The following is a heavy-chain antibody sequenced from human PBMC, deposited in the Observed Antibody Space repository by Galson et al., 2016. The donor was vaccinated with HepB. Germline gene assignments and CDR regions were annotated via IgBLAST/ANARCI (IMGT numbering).Heavy chain of an antibody. CDR1: GYTFTSYY. CDR3: ARDPALGFGDPIPVLLALPYGMDV. J-gene: IGHJ6*02. CDR2: INPSGGST. Sequence: SVKVSCKASGYTFTSYYIHWVRQAPGQGLEWMGIINPSGGSTSYAQKFQGRVTMTRDTSTSTVYMELSSLRSEDTAVYYCARDPALGFGDPIPVLLALPYGMDVWGQGTTVTVSS. D-gene: IGHD3-10*01. V-gene: IGHV1-46*01.